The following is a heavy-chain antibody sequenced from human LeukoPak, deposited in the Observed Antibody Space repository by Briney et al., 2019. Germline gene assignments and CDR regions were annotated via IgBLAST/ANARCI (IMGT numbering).Heavy chain of an antibody. V-gene: IGHV3-74*01. J-gene: IGHJ5*01. CDR1: RFTFSVHW. Sequence: GGSLRLSCAASRFTFSVHWMHWVRQAPGKGLEWVSRINPDESDKAYADSVKGRSTISRDNAKSTLYLQMNSLRVEDTAVYYCARDRVATIFTYHPMFDSWGPGTLVTVSS. CDR2: INPDESDK. D-gene: IGHD3-10*02. CDR3: ARDRVATIFTYHPMFDS.